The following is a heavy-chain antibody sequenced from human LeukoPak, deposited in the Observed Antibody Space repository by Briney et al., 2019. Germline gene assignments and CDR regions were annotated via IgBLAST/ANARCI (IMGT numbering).Heavy chain of an antibody. CDR3: ARGRIWFGELSLDY. J-gene: IGHJ4*02. D-gene: IGHD3-10*01. Sequence: SETLSLTCAVYGDSFSGYYWSRIRQPPGKGLEWIGEINHSGSTNSNPSLKSRVTISVDTSKNQFSLKLSTVTAADTAVYYCARGRIWFGELSLDYWGQGTLVTVSS. V-gene: IGHV4-34*01. CDR1: GDSFSGYY. CDR2: INHSGST.